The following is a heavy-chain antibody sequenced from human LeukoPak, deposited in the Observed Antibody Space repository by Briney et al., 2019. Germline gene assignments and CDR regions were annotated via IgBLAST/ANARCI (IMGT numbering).Heavy chain of an antibody. J-gene: IGHJ4*02. CDR1: GFTFSSFA. Sequence: GGSLRLSCAASGFTFSSFAMHWVRQAPGKGLEWVTVLSNDGSNQYYTDSVKGRFTVSRDNSKNTLYLQMNSLRADDTAVYYCARDGNYFGSGSPFGYWGRGTLVTVSS. CDR2: LSNDGSNQ. V-gene: IGHV3-30-3*01. D-gene: IGHD3-10*01. CDR3: ARDGNYFGSGSPFGY.